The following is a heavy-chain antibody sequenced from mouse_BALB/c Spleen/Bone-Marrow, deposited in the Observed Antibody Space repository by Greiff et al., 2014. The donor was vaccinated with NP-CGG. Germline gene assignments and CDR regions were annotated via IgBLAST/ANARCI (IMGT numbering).Heavy chain of an antibody. CDR1: GYTFTSYW. Sequence: QVQLQQPGAELAKPRAPVKMSCKASGYTFTSYWMHWVKQRPGQGLEWIGYINPSTGYTEYNQKFKDKATLTADKSSSTAYMQLSSLTSEDSAVYYCARRAVRYFDYWGQGTTLTVSS. J-gene: IGHJ2*01. CDR2: INPSTGYT. D-gene: IGHD2-13*01. CDR3: ARRAVRYFDY. V-gene: IGHV1-7*01.